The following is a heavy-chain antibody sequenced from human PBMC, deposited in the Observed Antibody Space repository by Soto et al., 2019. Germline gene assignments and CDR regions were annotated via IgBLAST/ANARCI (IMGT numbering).Heavy chain of an antibody. CDR3: AGGTVTNYYYYYGMDV. CDR2: IDPSDSYT. Sequence: GESLKISCKGSGYSFTSYWISWVRQMPGKGLEWMGRIDPSDSYTNYSPSFQGHVTISADKSISTAYLQWSSLKASDTAMYYCAGGTVTNYYYYYGMDVWGPVTKVTVSS. D-gene: IGHD4-4*01. CDR1: GYSFTSYW. J-gene: IGHJ6*02. V-gene: IGHV5-10-1*01.